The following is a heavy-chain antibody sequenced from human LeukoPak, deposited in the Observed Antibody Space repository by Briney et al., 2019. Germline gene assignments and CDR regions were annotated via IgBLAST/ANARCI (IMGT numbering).Heavy chain of an antibody. CDR2: IKQDGSEK. J-gene: IGHJ4*02. CDR1: GFSFRSYW. CDR3: AKGFLASCSGTRRYPFDH. V-gene: IGHV3-7*03. Sequence: PGGSLRLSCAATGFSFRSYWMNWVRQAPGKGLEWLAIIKQDGSEKHYKGSVEGRFTISRDNAKNSLHLQMNSLRAEDTAVYYCAKGFLASCSGTRRYPFDHWGQGTPVTVSS. D-gene: IGHD2-21*01.